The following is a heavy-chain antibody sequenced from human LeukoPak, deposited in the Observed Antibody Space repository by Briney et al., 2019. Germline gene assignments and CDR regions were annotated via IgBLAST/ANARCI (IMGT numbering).Heavy chain of an antibody. D-gene: IGHD1-26*01. CDR3: AREGSYPSYGMDV. Sequence: SETLSLTCTVSGGSISSYYWSWIRQPPGKGLEWIGYIYYSGSTNYNPSLKSRITISVDTSKDQFSLKLSSVTAADTAVYYCAREGSYPSYGMDVWGQGTTVTVSS. V-gene: IGHV4-59*01. J-gene: IGHJ6*02. CDR2: IYYSGST. CDR1: GGSISSYY.